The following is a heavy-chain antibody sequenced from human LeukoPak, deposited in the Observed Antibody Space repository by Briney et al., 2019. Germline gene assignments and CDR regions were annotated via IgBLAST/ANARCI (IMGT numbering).Heavy chain of an antibody. V-gene: IGHV4-39*01. J-gene: IGHJ4*02. CDR1: GGSISSSSYY. CDR3: ARNGGRWIQRQIDY. D-gene: IGHD5-18*01. Sequence: SETLSLTCTVSGGSISSSSYYWGWIRQPPGKGLEWIGSIYYSGSTYYNPSLKSRVTISVDTSKNQFSLKLSSVTAADTAVYYCARNGGRWIQRQIDYWGQGTLVTVSS. CDR2: IYYSGST.